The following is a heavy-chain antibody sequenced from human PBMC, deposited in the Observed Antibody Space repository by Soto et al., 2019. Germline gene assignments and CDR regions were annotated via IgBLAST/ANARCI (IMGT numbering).Heavy chain of an antibody. Sequence: GGSLRLSCVASGFTFSSYWMSWVRQAPGKGLEWVANIKHYGSEKYYVDSVKGRFTISRDNAKNTLYLQMNSLRAEDTAVYYCAKDLIAPAGINWFDPWGQGTLVTV. D-gene: IGHD6-13*01. CDR2: IKHYGSEK. CDR1: GFTFSSYW. CDR3: AKDLIAPAGINWFDP. V-gene: IGHV3-7*01. J-gene: IGHJ5*02.